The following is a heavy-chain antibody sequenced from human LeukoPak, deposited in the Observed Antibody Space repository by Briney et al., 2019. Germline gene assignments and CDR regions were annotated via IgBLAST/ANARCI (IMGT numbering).Heavy chain of an antibody. J-gene: IGHJ4*02. Sequence: PSETLSLTCAVYGGSLSGYYWSWIRQPPGKGLEWIGYIYHSGSTYYNPSLKSRVTISVDRSKNQFSLKLSSVTAADTAVYYCARDLPYGGNPTPPWLGYWGQGTLVTVSS. CDR2: IYHSGST. D-gene: IGHD4-23*01. V-gene: IGHV4-34*01. CDR1: GGSLSGYY. CDR3: ARDLPYGGNPTPPWLGY.